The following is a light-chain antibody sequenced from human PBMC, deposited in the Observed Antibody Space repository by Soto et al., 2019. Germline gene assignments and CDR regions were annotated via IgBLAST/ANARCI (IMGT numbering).Light chain of an antibody. CDR1: ESVSSS. CDR3: QQYNNWPPKWT. Sequence: EIVMTQSPVTLSVSPGERATLSCRASESVSSSLAWYQQKPGQAPRLLIYGASTRATGIPARFSGSGSGTEFTLTISSLQSEDFAVYYCQQYNNWPPKWTFGQGTKVEIK. V-gene: IGKV3-15*01. J-gene: IGKJ1*01. CDR2: GAS.